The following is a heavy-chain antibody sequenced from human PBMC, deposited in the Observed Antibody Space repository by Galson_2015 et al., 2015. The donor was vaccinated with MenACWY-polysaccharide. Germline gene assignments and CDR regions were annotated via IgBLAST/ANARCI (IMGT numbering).Heavy chain of an antibody. CDR3: AKERRVSTIPSYSFTMDV. CDR2: ISGRGDST. D-gene: IGHD5/OR15-5a*01. Sequence: SLRLSCAASGFTFSNYAMSWVRQAPGKGLEWVSTISGRGDSTYYADSVKGRFTISRDNSKNTLYLQTNSLRAEGTAVYYCAKERRVSTIPSYSFTMDVWGQGTTVTVSS. V-gene: IGHV3-23*01. CDR1: GFTFSNYA. J-gene: IGHJ6*02.